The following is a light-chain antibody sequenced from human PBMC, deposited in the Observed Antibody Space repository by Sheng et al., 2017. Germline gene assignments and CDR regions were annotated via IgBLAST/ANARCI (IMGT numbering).Light chain of an antibody. V-gene: IGLV1-40*01. CDR1: SSNIRAGYD. Sequence: QSVLTQPPSVSGAPGQRVTISCTGSSSNIRAGYDVHWYQQVPGTAPKLLIYGNTNRPSGVPDRFSASKSGTSASLAITGLQAEDEADYYCQSYDSSLSALVFGGGTKLTVL. CDR2: GNT. J-gene: IGLJ3*02. CDR3: QSYDSSLSALV.